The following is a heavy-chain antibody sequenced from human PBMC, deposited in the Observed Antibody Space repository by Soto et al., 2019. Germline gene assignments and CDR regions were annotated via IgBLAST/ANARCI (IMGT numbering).Heavy chain of an antibody. D-gene: IGHD3-10*01. V-gene: IGHV1-18*01. Sequence: ASVKVSCKASGNTFSSHGFSWVRQAPGQGLEWMGWISGFNGQTNYALKFQGRVTLTTDTSTSTAYMELRSLRSDDTAVYFCARVDPRGVAVVRDYWGQGTLVTVSS. CDR1: GNTFSSHG. CDR2: ISGFNGQT. CDR3: ARVDPRGVAVVRDY. J-gene: IGHJ4*02.